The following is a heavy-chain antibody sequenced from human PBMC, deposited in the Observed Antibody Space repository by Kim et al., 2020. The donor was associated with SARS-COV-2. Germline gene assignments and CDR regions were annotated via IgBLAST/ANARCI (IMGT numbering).Heavy chain of an antibody. D-gene: IGHD4-17*01. Sequence: FAASVKDRFTLSRDNSKKTLYLQMNRLRAEDTAMYYCAREVYGDYVVGDYWGLGTLVTVSS. V-gene: IGHV3-33*01. J-gene: IGHJ4*02. CDR3: AREVYGDYVVGDY.